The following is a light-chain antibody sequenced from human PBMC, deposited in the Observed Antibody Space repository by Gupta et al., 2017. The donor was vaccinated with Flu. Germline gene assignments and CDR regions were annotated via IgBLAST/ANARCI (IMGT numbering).Light chain of an antibody. Sequence: PSSVSASVGDRVPFTWRASQDIGKCLAWYQQKPGKAPKLLIYDASRRESGVPSRFSGSGSGTDFTLTISSRQPEDFATYYCQHQNNFPFTFGQGTQLDI. CDR2: DAS. CDR1: QDIGKC. CDR3: QHQNNFPFT. J-gene: IGKJ5*01. V-gene: IGKV1D-12*01.